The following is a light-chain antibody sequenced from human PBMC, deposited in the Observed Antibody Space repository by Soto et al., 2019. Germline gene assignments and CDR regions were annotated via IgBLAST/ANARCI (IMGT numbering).Light chain of an antibody. CDR3: ASSAGYYV. CDR1: SSDVGGSDY. V-gene: IGLV2-11*01. Sequence: QSVLTQPRSESGSPGQSVTISCTGTSSDVGGSDYVSWCQHHPGKAPKLVIYDVTKRPSGVPDRFSGSKSGNTASLTISGLQAEDEADYYCASSAGYYVFGTGTKLTVL. J-gene: IGLJ1*01. CDR2: DVT.